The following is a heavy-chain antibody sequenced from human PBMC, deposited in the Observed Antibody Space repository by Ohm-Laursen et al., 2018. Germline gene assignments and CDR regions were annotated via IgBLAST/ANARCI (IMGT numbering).Heavy chain of an antibody. CDR2: ISYDGSNK. D-gene: IGHD6-19*01. Sequence: SLRLSCSASGFTFSSYGMHWVRQAPGKGLEWVAVISYDGSNKYYADSVKGRFTISRDNSKNTVYLQMNSLRAEDTAVYYCAKDAAAVGGYYFDYWGQGTLVTVSS. CDR3: AKDAAAVGGYYFDY. J-gene: IGHJ4*02. CDR1: GFTFSSYG. V-gene: IGHV3-33*05.